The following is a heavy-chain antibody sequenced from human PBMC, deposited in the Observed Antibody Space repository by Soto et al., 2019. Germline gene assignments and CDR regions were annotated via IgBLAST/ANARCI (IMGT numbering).Heavy chain of an antibody. CDR3: ARDATGSSSWPYYFHY. Sequence: QVPLVQSGAEVKKPGASVKVSCKASGYTFTSYGISWVRQAPGQGLEWMAWISTYNGNTKYAQNFQGRVTMTTDTSTSTAYMELRSLRSDDTAVYYCARDATGSSSWPYYFHYWGQGTLVTVSS. V-gene: IGHV1-18*01. CDR2: ISTYNGNT. J-gene: IGHJ4*02. D-gene: IGHD6-13*01. CDR1: GYTFTSYG.